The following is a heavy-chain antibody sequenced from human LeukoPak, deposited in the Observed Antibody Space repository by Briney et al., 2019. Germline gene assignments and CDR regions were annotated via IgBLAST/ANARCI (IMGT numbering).Heavy chain of an antibody. CDR1: GYTFTGYY. D-gene: IGHD2-2*01. Sequence: ASVKVSCKASGYTFTGYYMHWVRQAPGQGLEWMGWINPNSGGTNYAQKFQGRVTMTRDTSISTAYMELSRLRSDDTAVYYCARVPAAIFHYMDVWGKGTTVTVSS. V-gene: IGHV1-2*02. CDR3: ARVPAAIFHYMDV. J-gene: IGHJ6*03. CDR2: INPNSGGT.